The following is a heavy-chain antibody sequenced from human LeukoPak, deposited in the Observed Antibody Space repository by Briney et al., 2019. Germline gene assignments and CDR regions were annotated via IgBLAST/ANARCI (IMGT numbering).Heavy chain of an antibody. V-gene: IGHV3-21*01. CDR1: GFTFSGYT. CDR2: ISSTSNYI. CDR3: ARDFEYYFDY. Sequence: GGSLRLSCAASGFTFSGYTMNWVRQAPGKRLEWVSSISSTSNYIYYADSVKGRFTISRDNAKNSLYLQMNSLRAEDTAVYYCARDFEYYFDYWGQGTLVTVSS. J-gene: IGHJ4*02.